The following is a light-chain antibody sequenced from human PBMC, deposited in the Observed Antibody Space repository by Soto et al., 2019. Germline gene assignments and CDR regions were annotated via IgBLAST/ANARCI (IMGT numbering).Light chain of an antibody. V-gene: IGLV1-40*01. J-gene: IGLJ2*01. CDR3: QSYDSSTDVV. CDR2: GNS. CDR1: SSNIGAGYD. Sequence: QSVLTQPPSVSGAPGQRVTISCTGSSSNIGAGYDVHWYQQLPGTAPKLLIYGNSHRPSGVPDRFSGSKSGTSASLAITGHQAEDAADYYCQSYDSSTDVVFGGGTKLTVL.